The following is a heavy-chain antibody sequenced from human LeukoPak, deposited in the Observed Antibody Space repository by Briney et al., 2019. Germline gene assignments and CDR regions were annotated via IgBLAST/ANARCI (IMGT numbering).Heavy chain of an antibody. CDR1: GGSFSGYY. CDR2: INHSGST. Sequence: SETLSLTCAVYGGSFSGYYWSWIRQPPGKGLEWIGEINHSGSTNYNPSLKSRVTISVDTSKNQFSLKLSSMTAADTAVYYCARGRQWVVSGAFDIWGQGTMVTVSS. CDR3: ARGRQWVVSGAFDI. J-gene: IGHJ3*02. D-gene: IGHD1-26*01. V-gene: IGHV4-34*01.